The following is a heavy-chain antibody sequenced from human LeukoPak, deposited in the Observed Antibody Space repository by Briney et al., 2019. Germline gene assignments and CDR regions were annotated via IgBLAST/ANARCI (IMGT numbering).Heavy chain of an antibody. CDR3: AKRGRGSYEFDY. J-gene: IGHJ4*02. CDR2: LRFDGSNR. Sequence: PGKSLRLSCAASGFTFNTYAIHWVRQAPGKGLEWVAYLRFDGSNRYFADSVKGRFTISGDNSKNTLYLQMDSLRAEDSALYYSAKRGRGSYEFDYWGQGTLVTVSS. CDR1: GFTFNTYA. D-gene: IGHD3-3*01. V-gene: IGHV3-30*02.